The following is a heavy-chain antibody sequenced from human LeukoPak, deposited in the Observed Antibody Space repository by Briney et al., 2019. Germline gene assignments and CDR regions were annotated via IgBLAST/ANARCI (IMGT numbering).Heavy chain of an antibody. J-gene: IGHJ4*02. V-gene: IGHV5-51*01. CDR1: GYIFSTYW. D-gene: IGHD3-9*01. CDR2: IYPGDSDT. Sequence: GESLKISCKGSGYIFSTYWIGWVRQMPGKGLEWMGIIYPGDSDTRYSPSFQGQVTISADKSISTAYLQWSSLKASDTAMYYCAREGTVLTGYYSPFDYWGQGTLVTVSS. CDR3: AREGTVLTGYYSPFDY.